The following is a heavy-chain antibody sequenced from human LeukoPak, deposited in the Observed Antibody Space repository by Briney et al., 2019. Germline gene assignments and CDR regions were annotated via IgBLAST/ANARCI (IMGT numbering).Heavy chain of an antibody. Sequence: PGGSLRLSCAASGFTFSSYGMSWVRQAPGKGLEWVSAISGSGGSTYYADSVKGRFTISRDNSKNTLYLQMNSLRAEDTAVYYCARIAYYYDSSGFDYWGQGTLVTVSS. CDR2: ISGSGGST. J-gene: IGHJ4*02. CDR1: GFTFSSYG. CDR3: ARIAYYYDSSGFDY. D-gene: IGHD3-22*01. V-gene: IGHV3-23*01.